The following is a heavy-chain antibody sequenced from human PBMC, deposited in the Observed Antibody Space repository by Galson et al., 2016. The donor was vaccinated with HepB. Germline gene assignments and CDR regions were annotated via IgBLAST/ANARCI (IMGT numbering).Heavy chain of an antibody. Sequence: SVKVSCKVSGHTLSELSMHWVRQAPGKGLEWMGGFDPEDAGTIYAQKFQGRFTVTEDTSTDTAYMELSSLRSEDTAIYYCAIWSGFTIIGVLTSYFDYWGQGTLVTVSS. CDR1: GHTLSELS. D-gene: IGHD3-3*01. V-gene: IGHV1-24*01. J-gene: IGHJ4*02. CDR2: FDPEDAGT. CDR3: AIWSGFTIIGVLTSYFDY.